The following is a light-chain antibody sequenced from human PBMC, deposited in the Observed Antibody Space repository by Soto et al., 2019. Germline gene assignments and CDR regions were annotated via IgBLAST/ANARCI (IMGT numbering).Light chain of an antibody. J-gene: IGLJ2*01. CDR2: SNN. CDR1: SSNIGSNT. Sequence: QPVLTQPPSASGTPGQKVSISCSGSSSNIGSNTVSWYQQLPGTAPKRLIFSNNQRPSGVPDRFSGSKSGTSASLAISGLQSEDEADYYCATWDGSLNAVLFGGGTKVTVL. V-gene: IGLV1-44*01. CDR3: ATWDGSLNAVL.